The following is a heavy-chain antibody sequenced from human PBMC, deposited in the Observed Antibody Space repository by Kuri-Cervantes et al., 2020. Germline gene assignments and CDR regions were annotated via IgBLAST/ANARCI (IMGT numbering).Heavy chain of an antibody. CDR1: GFTFSFYS. J-gene: IGHJ5*02. CDR3: ARDAEYDSSGYHHPWWFDP. V-gene: IGHV3-48*01. Sequence: GESLKISCEASGFTFSFYSVNWVRQAPGNGLEWVSYITSTSSTVYYADSVKGRFTISRDNAKNSLYLQTNSLRAEDTAVYYCARDAEYDSSGYHHPWWFDPWGQGTLVTVSS. D-gene: IGHD3-22*01. CDR2: ITSTSSTV.